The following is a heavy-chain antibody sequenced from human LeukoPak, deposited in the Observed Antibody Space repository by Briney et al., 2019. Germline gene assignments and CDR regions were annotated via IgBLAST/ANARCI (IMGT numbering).Heavy chain of an antibody. CDR2: IYYSGST. CDR1: GGSISSSSYY. Sequence: PSETLSLTCTVSGGSISSSSYYWGWIRQLPGKGLEWIGSIYYSGSTYYNPSLKSRVTISVDTSKNQFSLKLSSVTAADTAVYYCARRVYYEPFDYWGQGTLVTVSS. V-gene: IGHV4-39*01. CDR3: ARRVYYEPFDY. J-gene: IGHJ4*02. D-gene: IGHD3-22*01.